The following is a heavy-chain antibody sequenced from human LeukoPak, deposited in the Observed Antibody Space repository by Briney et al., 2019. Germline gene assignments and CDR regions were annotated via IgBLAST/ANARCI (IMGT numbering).Heavy chain of an antibody. CDR3: ARTRSSSSSWYGQFDY. J-gene: IGHJ4*02. CDR2: IDPNSGAT. V-gene: IGHV1-2*02. D-gene: IGHD6-13*01. Sequence: ASVKVSCKASGYTFTDYYIHWVRQAPGQGLEWMAWIDPNSGATNYAQKFQGRITMTRDTSISTAYMELSRLRSEDTAVYYCARTRSSSSSWYGQFDYWGQGTLVTVSS. CDR1: GYTFTDYY.